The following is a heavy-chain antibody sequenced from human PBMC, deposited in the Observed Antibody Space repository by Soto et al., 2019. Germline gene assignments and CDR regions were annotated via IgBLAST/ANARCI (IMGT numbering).Heavy chain of an antibody. CDR1: GFTFSNYA. V-gene: IGHV3-23*01. CDR2: IVGGGDST. Sequence: EVQRLESGGGLVQPGGSLRLSWAASGFTFSNYAMSLVREAPGKGLEWVSAIVGGGDSTYYADSVKGRFTISRDNSKNTLHLQINSQRAEDTAVYFCAKESRGIAPTVTGYWGQGTLVTVSS. CDR3: AKESRGIAPTVTGY. J-gene: IGHJ4*02. D-gene: IGHD6-13*01.